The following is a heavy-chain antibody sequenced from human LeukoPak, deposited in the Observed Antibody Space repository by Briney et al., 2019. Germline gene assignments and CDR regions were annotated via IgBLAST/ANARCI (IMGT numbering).Heavy chain of an antibody. D-gene: IGHD6-19*01. Sequence: GGSLRLSCTASTFTFSDYYMSWIRQAPGKGLQWVSYISSSGSGSIIYYADSVKGRFTISRDNAENSLYLQMNSLRAEDTAMYYCARLLIGVADYWGRGTLVTVSS. CDR1: TFTFSDYY. CDR3: ARLLIGVADY. CDR2: ISSSGSGSII. V-gene: IGHV3-11*01. J-gene: IGHJ4*02.